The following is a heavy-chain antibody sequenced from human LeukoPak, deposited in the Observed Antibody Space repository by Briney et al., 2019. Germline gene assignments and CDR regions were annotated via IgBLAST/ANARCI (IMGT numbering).Heavy chain of an antibody. CDR1: GFTFSSYW. J-gene: IGHJ4*02. Sequence: GGSLRLSCAASGFTFSSYWMHWVRQVPGKGLVWVARINPGGSSITYADSVKGRFAISRDNAKNTPYLQMDSLRAEDTGVYYCARSNQADDYWGQGTLVTVSS. D-gene: IGHD1-14*01. CDR3: ARSNQADDY. V-gene: IGHV3-74*01. CDR2: INPGGSSI.